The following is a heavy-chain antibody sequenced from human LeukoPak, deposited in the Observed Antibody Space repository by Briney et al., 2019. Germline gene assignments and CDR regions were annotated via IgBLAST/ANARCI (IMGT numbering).Heavy chain of an antibody. CDR3: ARDFRYCSSTSCYTV. Sequence: PSETLSLTCTVSGGSISSYYWSWIRQPPGKGLEWIGYIYYSGSTNYNPSLKSRVTISVDTSKNQFSLKLSSVTAAGTAVYYCARDFRYCSSTSCYTVWGQGTLVTVSS. D-gene: IGHD2-2*02. CDR1: GGSISSYY. CDR2: IYYSGST. J-gene: IGHJ4*02. V-gene: IGHV4-59*01.